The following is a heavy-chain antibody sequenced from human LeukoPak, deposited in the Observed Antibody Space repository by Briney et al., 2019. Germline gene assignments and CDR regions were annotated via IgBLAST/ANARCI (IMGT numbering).Heavy chain of an antibody. D-gene: IGHD2-8*01. Sequence: GGSLRLSCAASGFTFSSYGMSWVRQAPGKGLDWVSAISGSGASTYYADSVRGRFTISRDNSKNTLYLQMNSLRAEDTAVYYCAKDQGVNFFDYWGQGTLVTVSS. CDR1: GFTFSSYG. CDR3: AKDQGVNFFDY. V-gene: IGHV3-23*01. CDR2: ISGSGAST. J-gene: IGHJ4*02.